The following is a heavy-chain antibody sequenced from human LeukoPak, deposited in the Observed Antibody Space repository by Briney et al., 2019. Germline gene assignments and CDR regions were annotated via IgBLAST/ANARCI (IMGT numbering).Heavy chain of an antibody. V-gene: IGHV3-23*01. CDR1: GFTFSSYG. CDR2: ISGGDGNT. Sequence: GGSLRLSCATSGFTFSSYGMSWVRQAPGKGLEWVSSISGGDGNTYYADSVKGRFTISRDTSKNTLYLQMNSLRAEDTAVYYCAKAISVDTAMEYWGQGTLVTVSS. D-gene: IGHD5-18*01. J-gene: IGHJ4*02. CDR3: AKAISVDTAMEY.